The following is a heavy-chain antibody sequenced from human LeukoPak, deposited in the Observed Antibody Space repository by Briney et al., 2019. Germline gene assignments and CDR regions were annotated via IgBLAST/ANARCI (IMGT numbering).Heavy chain of an antibody. CDR1: GASFSNDY. Sequence: SETLSLTCTVSGASFSNDYWSWIRQPPGKGLEWIGYIYTSGSTNYNPSLKSRVTISVDTSKNQFSLKLSSVTAADTAVYYCARSIIAPYYFDYWGQGTLVTVSS. CDR2: IYTSGST. CDR3: ARSIIAPYYFDY. V-gene: IGHV4-4*08. J-gene: IGHJ4*02. D-gene: IGHD2-21*01.